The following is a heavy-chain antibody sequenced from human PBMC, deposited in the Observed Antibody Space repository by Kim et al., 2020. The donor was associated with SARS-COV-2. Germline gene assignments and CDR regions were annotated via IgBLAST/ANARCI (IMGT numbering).Heavy chain of an antibody. CDR3: ARGGDYGLDV. Sequence: SVNYNPSLKTRVTISVDTSKNQFSLNLSSVTAADTAVYYCARGGDYGLDVWGQGTTVTVSS. J-gene: IGHJ6*02. V-gene: IGHV4-59*09. CDR2: SV.